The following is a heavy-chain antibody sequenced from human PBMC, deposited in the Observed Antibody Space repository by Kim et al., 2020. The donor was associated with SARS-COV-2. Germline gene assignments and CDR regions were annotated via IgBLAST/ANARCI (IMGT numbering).Heavy chain of an antibody. Sequence: SETLSLTCTVSGGSISSSSYYWGWIRQPPGKGLEWFGSIYYSGSTYYNPSLKSRVTISVDTSKNQFSLKLSSVTAADTAVYYCARHQGLVIFRVKNNWFDPWGQGTLVTVSS. CDR2: IYYSGST. D-gene: IGHD3-9*01. CDR1: GGSISSSSYY. CDR3: ARHQGLVIFRVKNNWFDP. V-gene: IGHV4-39*01. J-gene: IGHJ5*02.